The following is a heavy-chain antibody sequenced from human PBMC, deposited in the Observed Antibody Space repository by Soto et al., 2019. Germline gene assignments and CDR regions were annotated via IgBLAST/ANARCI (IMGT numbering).Heavy chain of an antibody. V-gene: IGHV1-69*02. D-gene: IGHD2-15*01. J-gene: IGHJ4*02. CDR2: IIPILGIA. CDR1: GGTFSSYT. Sequence: GASVKVSCKASGGTFSSYTISWVRQAPGQGLDWMGRIIPILGIANYAQKFQGRVTITADKPTSTAYMELSSLRSEDTAVYYCARFLMSGYCSGGSCYYFDYWGQGTLVTVSS. CDR3: ARFLMSGYCSGGSCYYFDY.